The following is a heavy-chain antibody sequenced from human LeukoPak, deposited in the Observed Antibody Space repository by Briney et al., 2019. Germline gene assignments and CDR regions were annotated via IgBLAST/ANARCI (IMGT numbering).Heavy chain of an antibody. Sequence: GGSLRLSFAASGFTFSSYNMNWVRRAPGKGPEWVSSITSSSSYIYYADSVKGRFTISRDNAKNSLYLQMDSLRVEDTAVYYCARDPYSGSYGPYYYYYMDVWGKGTTVTISS. CDR2: ITSSSSYI. CDR3: ARDPYSGSYGPYYYYYMDV. D-gene: IGHD1-26*01. V-gene: IGHV3-21*06. J-gene: IGHJ6*03. CDR1: GFTFSSYN.